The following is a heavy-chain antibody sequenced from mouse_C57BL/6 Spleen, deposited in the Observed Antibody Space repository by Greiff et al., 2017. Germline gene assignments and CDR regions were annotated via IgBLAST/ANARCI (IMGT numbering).Heavy chain of an antibody. Sequence: EVQGVESGGGLVKPGGSLKLSCAASGFTFSDSGMHWVRQAPEKGLEWVAYISSGSSTIYYADTVKGRFTISRDNAKNTLFLQMTSLRSEDTAMYYCARQGLLRYYFDYWGQGTTLTVSS. CDR1: GFTFSDSG. J-gene: IGHJ2*01. V-gene: IGHV5-17*01. CDR3: ARQGLLRYYFDY. D-gene: IGHD2-3*01. CDR2: ISSGSSTI.